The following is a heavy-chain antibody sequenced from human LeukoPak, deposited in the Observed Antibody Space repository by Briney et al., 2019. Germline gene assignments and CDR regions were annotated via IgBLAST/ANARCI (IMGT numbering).Heavy chain of an antibody. CDR1: GYSFTSYW. V-gene: IGHV5-51*01. J-gene: IGHJ5*02. CDR3: ARLSSRGYEISWWFDP. Sequence: GESLKISCKDSGYSFTSYWIGWVRQMPGKGLEWMGITYPGDSDTRYSPSFQGQVTISADKSINTAYLQWSSLKASDTAIYYCARLSSRGYEISWWFDPWGQGTLVTVSS. CDR2: TYPGDSDT. D-gene: IGHD5-12*01.